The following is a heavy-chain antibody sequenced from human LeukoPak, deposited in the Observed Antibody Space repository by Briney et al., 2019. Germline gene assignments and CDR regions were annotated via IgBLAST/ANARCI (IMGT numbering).Heavy chain of an antibody. CDR3: AKDALYYGSGAYPFDI. CDR1: GFTFSTYG. D-gene: IGHD3-10*01. V-gene: IGHV3-30*02. CDR2: IRYDGSYK. J-gene: IGHJ3*02. Sequence: GGSLRLSCAASGFTFSTYGMHWVRQAPGKGLEWVAFIRYDGSYKYYTDSVKGRFAISRDNSKNTLYLQMNSLRAEDTAVYYCAKDALYYGSGAYPFDIWGQGTMVTVSS.